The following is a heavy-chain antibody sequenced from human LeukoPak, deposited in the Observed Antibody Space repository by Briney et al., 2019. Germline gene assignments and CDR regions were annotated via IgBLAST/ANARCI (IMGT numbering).Heavy chain of an antibody. J-gene: IGHJ6*03. CDR1: GGSISSYY. V-gene: IGHV4-4*07. D-gene: IGHD6-19*01. CDR3: ARYDRYSSGSRSGYYYYYYMDV. Sequence: PSETLSLTCTVSGGSISSYYWSWIRQPAGKGLEWIGRIYTSGSTNYNPSLKSRVTMSVDTSKNQFSLKLSSVTAADTAVYYCARYDRYSSGSRSGYYYYYYMDVWGKGTTVTVSS. CDR2: IYTSGST.